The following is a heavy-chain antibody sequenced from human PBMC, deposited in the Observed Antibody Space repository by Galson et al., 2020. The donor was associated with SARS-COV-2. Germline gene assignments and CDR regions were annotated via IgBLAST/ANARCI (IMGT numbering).Heavy chain of an antibody. J-gene: IGHJ4*02. CDR2: ISYDGSNK. D-gene: IGHD3-16*01. CDR1: GFTFSSYA. Sequence: GGSLRLSCAASGFTFSSYAMHWVRQAPGKGLEWVAVISYDGSNKYYADSVKGRFTISRDNSKNTLYLQMNSLRAEDTAVYYCASGSTFGGRLDYWGQGTLVTVSS. V-gene: IGHV3-30*04. CDR3: ASGSTFGGRLDY.